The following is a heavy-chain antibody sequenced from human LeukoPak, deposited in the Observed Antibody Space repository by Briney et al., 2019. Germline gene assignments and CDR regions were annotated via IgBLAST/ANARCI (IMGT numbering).Heavy chain of an antibody. CDR1: GYTFTSYG. J-gene: IGHJ5*02. CDR2: ISAYNGNT. CDR3: AGPVLGYCTNGVCYHGRNNWFDP. D-gene: IGHD2-8*01. V-gene: IGHV1-18*01. Sequence: GASVKVSCKASGYTFTSYGISWVRQAPGQGLEWMGWISAYNGNTNYAQKLQGRVTMTTDTSTRTAYMELRGLRSDDTAVYYCAGPVLGYCTNGVCYHGRNNWFDPWGQGTLVTVSS.